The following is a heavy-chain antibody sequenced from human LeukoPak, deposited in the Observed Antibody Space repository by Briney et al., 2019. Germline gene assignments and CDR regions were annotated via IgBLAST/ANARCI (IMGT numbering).Heavy chain of an antibody. CDR1: GFTFSSYA. J-gene: IGHJ4*02. V-gene: IGHV3-23*01. Sequence: GGSLRLSCAASGFTFSSYAMSWVRQAPGKGLEWVSAISGSGGSTYYADSVKGRFTISRDNFKNTLYLQMNSLRAEDTAVYYCAKDQGYSSSYHFDYWGQGTLVTVSS. CDR2: ISGSGGST. D-gene: IGHD6-6*01. CDR3: AKDQGYSSSYHFDY.